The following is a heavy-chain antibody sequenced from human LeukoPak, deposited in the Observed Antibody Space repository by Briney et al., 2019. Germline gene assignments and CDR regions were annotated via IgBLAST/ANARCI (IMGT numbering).Heavy chain of an antibody. D-gene: IGHD6-13*01. CDR1: GFTFSSYE. CDR3: ARVGALSSSWLLY. Sequence: PGGSLRLSCAASGFTFSSYEMNWVRQDPGKGLEWVSSISRSATTIYYADSVKGRFTISRDNAKNSLYLQMNSLRAEDTAVYFCARVGALSSSWLLYWGQGTLVTVSS. J-gene: IGHJ4*02. V-gene: IGHV3-48*03. CDR2: ISRSATTI.